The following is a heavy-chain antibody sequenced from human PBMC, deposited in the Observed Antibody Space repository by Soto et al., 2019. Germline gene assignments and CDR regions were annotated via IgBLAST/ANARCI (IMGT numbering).Heavy chain of an antibody. V-gene: IGHV4-61*01. D-gene: IGHD3-10*01. Sequence: LSVTFTVSGDSVSTGSYYWSWIRQPPGKGLEWIGYIYYSGSTNYNPSLKSRVTISVDTSKNQFSLKLSSVTAADTAVYYCARLREAKRPYNWFDPWGKGTLVTVAS. CDR1: GDSVSTGSYY. CDR2: IYYSGST. CDR3: ARLREAKRPYNWFDP. J-gene: IGHJ5*02.